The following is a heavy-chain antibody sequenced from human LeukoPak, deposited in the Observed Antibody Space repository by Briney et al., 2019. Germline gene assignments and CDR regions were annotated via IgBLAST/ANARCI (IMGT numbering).Heavy chain of an antibody. CDR1: SGSISSGSSY. CDR2: ISTSGST. CDR3: ASAVDSYGGCDY. J-gene: IGHJ4*02. V-gene: IGHV4-61*02. Sequence: SETLSLTCTVASGSISSGSSYWSWIRQPAGKGLEWIGRISTSGSTNYNPSLKSRVTISVDTSKIHFSLRPSSVTAADTAVYYCASAVDSYGGCDYWGQGTLVTVSS. D-gene: IGHD5-12*01.